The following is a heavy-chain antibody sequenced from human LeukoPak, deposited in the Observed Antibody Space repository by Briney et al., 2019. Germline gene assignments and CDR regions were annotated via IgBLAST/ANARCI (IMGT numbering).Heavy chain of an antibody. CDR2: ISSSGSDI. CDR1: GFTFSSYS. CDR3: ARDYGRSSPFDY. J-gene: IGHJ4*02. D-gene: IGHD4-23*01. Sequence: GGPLRLSCVASGFTFSSYSMNWVRQAPGKGLEWVSYISSSGSDIYYADSVKGRFTISRDNAKNSLYLHMNSLRAEDTAVYYCARDYGRSSPFDYWGQGTLVTVSS. V-gene: IGHV3-21*05.